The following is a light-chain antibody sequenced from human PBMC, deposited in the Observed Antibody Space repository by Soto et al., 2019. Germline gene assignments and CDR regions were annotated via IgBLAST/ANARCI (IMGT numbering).Light chain of an antibody. Sequence: QSVLTQPASVPGPPGQSITISCTGTSSDVGGYNYVSWYQQHPGKAPKLMIYEVSNRPSGVSNRFSGSKSGNTASLTISGLQAEDEADYYCSSYTSSSTLVFGTGTKVTVL. CDR1: SSDVGGYNY. J-gene: IGLJ1*01. CDR2: EVS. CDR3: SSYTSSSTLV. V-gene: IGLV2-14*01.